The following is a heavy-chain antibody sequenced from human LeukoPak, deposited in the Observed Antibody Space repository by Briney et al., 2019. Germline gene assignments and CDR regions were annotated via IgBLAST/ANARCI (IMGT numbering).Heavy chain of an antibody. V-gene: IGHV3-74*01. CDR2: INSDGSST. CDR1: GFTFSSYW. D-gene: IGHD3-22*01. J-gene: IGHJ4*02. Sequence: PGGSLRLSCAASGFTFSSYWMHWVRQAPGKGLVWVSRINSDGSSTSYADSVKGRFTISRDNAKNSLYLQMTSLRAEDTAVYYCARSLGTDADSSGYRHFDYWGQGTLVTVSS. CDR3: ARSLGTDADSSGYRHFDY.